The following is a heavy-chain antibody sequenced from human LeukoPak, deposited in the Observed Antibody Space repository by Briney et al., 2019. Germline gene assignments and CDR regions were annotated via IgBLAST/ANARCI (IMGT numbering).Heavy chain of an antibody. V-gene: IGHV3-7*01. D-gene: IGHD6-13*01. CDR3: AREQLLANAYDP. CDR1: GFTFNTYW. CDR2: IKHDGSEK. J-gene: IGHJ3*01. Sequence: PGGSLRLSCAASGFTFNTYWMSWVRQTPGKGLEWVANIKHDGSEKYYVDSVRGRFTISRDNAKKSLYLQMNSLKAVDSAVYFCAREQLLANAYDPWGQGTTVIVSS.